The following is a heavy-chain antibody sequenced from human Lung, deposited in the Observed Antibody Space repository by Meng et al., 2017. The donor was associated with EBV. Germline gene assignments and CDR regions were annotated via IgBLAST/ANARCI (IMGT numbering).Heavy chain of an antibody. CDR3: ARGGTSSAPFDY. Sequence: QVQLQQWGDGLLKPSETLSLTCGVSGRSFSSSYWSWIRQPPGKGLEWIGQINYSGITNYNPSLKSRVTISVDTSKNQFSLSLNSVTAADTAVYYCARGGTSSAPFDYWGQGTLVTVSS. CDR1: GRSFSSSY. CDR2: INYSGIT. V-gene: IGHV4-34*01. D-gene: IGHD2-2*01. J-gene: IGHJ4*02.